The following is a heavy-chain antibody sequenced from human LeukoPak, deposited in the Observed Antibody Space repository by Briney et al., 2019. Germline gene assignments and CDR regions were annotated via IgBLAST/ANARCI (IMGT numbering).Heavy chain of an antibody. V-gene: IGHV1-69*13. J-gene: IGHJ2*01. CDR2: IIPIFGTA. CDR1: GGTFSSYA. D-gene: IGHD6-19*01. CDR3: ARDRGQWLVVWYFDL. Sequence: SVKVSCKASGGTFSSYAISWVRQAPGQGLEWMGGIIPIFGTANYAQKFQGRVTITADESTSTAYMELSSLRAEDTAVYYCARDRGQWLVVWYFDLWGRGTLVTVSS.